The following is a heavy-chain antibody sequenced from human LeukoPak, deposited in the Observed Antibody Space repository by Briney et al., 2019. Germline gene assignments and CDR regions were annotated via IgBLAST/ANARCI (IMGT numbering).Heavy chain of an antibody. J-gene: IGHJ4*02. D-gene: IGHD6-13*01. CDR2: ISGRGGTT. Sequence: GGSLRLSCAASGFTFTNYAMSWVRQAPGKGLEWVSSISGRGGTTYYADSVKGRFTISRDNSKNTLYLQMNSLRAEDTAVYYCAHISSSWPDYWGQGTLVTVSS. CDR1: GFTFTNYA. V-gene: IGHV3-23*01. CDR3: AHISSSWPDY.